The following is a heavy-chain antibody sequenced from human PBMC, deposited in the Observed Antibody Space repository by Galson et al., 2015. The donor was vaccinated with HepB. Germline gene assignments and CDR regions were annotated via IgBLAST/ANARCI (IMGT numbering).Heavy chain of an antibody. CDR3: AKDGGDYVWGSYRFLFDY. Sequence: SLRLSCAASGFTFSSYAMSWVRQAPGKGLEWVSAISGSGGSTYYADSVKGRFTISRDNSKNTLYLQMNSLRAEDTAVYYCAKDGGDYVWGSYRFLFDYWGQGTLVTVSS. V-gene: IGHV3-23*01. CDR2: ISGSGGST. CDR1: GFTFSSYA. D-gene: IGHD3-16*02. J-gene: IGHJ4*02.